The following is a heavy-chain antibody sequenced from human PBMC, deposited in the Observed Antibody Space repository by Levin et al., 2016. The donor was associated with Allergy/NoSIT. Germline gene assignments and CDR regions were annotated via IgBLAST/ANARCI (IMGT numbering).Heavy chain of an antibody. D-gene: IGHD2-15*01. Sequence: VRQAPGKGLEWVANIKQDGSEKYYVDSVKGRFTISRDNAKNSLYLQMNSLRAEDTAVYYCARGGPNYYYYCYMDVWGKGTTVTVSS. CDR2: IKQDGSEK. CDR3: ARGGPNYYYYCYMDV. V-gene: IGHV3-7*03. J-gene: IGHJ6*03.